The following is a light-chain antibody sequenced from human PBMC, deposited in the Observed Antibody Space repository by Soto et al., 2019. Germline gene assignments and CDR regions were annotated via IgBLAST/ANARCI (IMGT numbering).Light chain of an antibody. Sequence: DIQMTQSPSSLSASVGEKIISTCRASRDVGSDVIWYQQKAGKDHKLMINVASSLQSGVQPRFSVSGSGTDFSLKISSLQPEDFATYYCKKSYSTPITFGKGRRLEVK. CDR2: VAS. J-gene: IGKJ5*01. CDR1: RDVGSD. V-gene: IGKV1-39*01. CDR3: KKSYSTPIT.